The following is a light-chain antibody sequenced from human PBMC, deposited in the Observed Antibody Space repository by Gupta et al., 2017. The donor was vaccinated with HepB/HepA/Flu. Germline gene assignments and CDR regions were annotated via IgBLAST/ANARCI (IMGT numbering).Light chain of an antibody. CDR2: AAS. J-gene: IGKJ5*01. CDR1: QGIGNY. Sequence: DIQMTQSPSSLSASVGDRVTITCRASQGIGNYLAWFQQKPGAAPKSLIYAASSLQSGVPSKFSGSVSATXFTLTIXNLQPEDFATYYCQQYQSYPLTFGXGTRLEIK. CDR3: QQYQSYPLT. V-gene: IGKV1-16*02.